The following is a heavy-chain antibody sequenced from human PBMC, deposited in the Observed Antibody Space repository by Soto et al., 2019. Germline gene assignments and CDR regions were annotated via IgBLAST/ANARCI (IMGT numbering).Heavy chain of an antibody. CDR1: GYTFTGYW. CDR3: ARHRTYYDILSGYYFDY. D-gene: IGHD3-9*01. Sequence: GESLKISCKGSGYTFTGYWIAWVRQMPGKGLEWMAIINPGDSETKYSPSFQGQVTISADKSINTAYLQWNSLKASDSAMYYCARHRTYYDILSGYYFDYWGQGTQVTVSS. J-gene: IGHJ4*02. V-gene: IGHV5-51*01. CDR2: INPGDSET.